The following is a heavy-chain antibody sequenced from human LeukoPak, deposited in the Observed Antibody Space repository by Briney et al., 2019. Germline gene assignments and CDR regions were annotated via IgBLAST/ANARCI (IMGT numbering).Heavy chain of an antibody. D-gene: IGHD3-10*01. CDR2: ISSSSSYI. CDR1: GFTFSSYS. V-gene: IGHV3-21*01. Sequence: PGGSLRLSCAASGFTFSSYSMNWVRQAPGKGLEWVSSISSSSSYIYYADSVKGRFTISRDNAKNSLYLQMNSLRAEDTAVFYCARDRSPFGEFSYYYYGMDVWGQGTTVTVSS. J-gene: IGHJ6*02. CDR3: ARDRSPFGEFSYYYYGMDV.